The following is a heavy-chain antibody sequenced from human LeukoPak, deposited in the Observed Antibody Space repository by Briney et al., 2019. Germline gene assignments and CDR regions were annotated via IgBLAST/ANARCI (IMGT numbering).Heavy chain of an antibody. CDR2: IYPGDSDT. V-gene: IGHV5-51*01. J-gene: IGHJ4*02. D-gene: IGHD2-15*01. CDR3: APNLGYCSGGSCFYFDY. Sequence: GESLKISCKGSGYSFTSYWIGWVRQMPGKGLEWMGIIYPGDSDTRYSPSFQGQVTISADKSISTAYLQWSSLKASDTAMYYCAPNLGYCSGGSCFYFDYWGQGTLVTVSS. CDR1: GYSFTSYW.